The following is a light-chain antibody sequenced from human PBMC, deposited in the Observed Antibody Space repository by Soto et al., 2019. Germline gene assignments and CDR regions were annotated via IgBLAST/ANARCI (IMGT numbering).Light chain of an antibody. Sequence: EIVLTQSPGTLSLSPGERATLSCRASQSVSSNYLAWYQQKRGQAPRLLIYGASSRAPGIPTRFSGSGSGTDCTLTISRLEPEDFAVYYCQQYDTSPRTLGQGTKVEI. J-gene: IGKJ1*01. V-gene: IGKV3-20*01. CDR3: QQYDTSPRT. CDR2: GAS. CDR1: QSVSSNY.